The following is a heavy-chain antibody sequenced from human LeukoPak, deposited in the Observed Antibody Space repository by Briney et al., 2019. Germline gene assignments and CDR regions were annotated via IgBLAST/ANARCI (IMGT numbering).Heavy chain of an antibody. CDR2: INHSGST. CDR3: ARALGYCSGGSCYWPYYYYGMDV. CDR1: GGSFSGYY. D-gene: IGHD2-15*01. V-gene: IGHV4-34*01. J-gene: IGHJ6*02. Sequence: SETLSLTCAVYGGSFSGYYWSWIRQPPGKGLEWIGEINHSGSTNYNPSLKSRVTISVDTSKNRFSLKLSSVTAADTAVYYCARALGYCSGGSCYWPYYYYGMDVWGQGTTVTVSS.